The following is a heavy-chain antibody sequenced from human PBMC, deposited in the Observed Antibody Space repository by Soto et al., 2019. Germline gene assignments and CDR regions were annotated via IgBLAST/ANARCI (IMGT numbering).Heavy chain of an antibody. CDR2: IIPIFGTA. V-gene: IGHV1-69*01. CDR3: ATRYYYDSSGYDVYYYYGMGV. Sequence: QVQLVQSGAEVKKPGSSVKVSCKASGGTFSSYAISWVRQAPGQGLEWMGGIIPIFGTANYAQKFQGRVTITADESTSTAYMELSSLRSEDTAVYYCATRYYYDSSGYDVYYYYGMGVWGQGTTVTVSS. CDR1: GGTFSSYA. J-gene: IGHJ6*02. D-gene: IGHD3-22*01.